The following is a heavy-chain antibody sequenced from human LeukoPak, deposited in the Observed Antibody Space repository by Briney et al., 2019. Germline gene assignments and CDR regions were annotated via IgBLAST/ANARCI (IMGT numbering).Heavy chain of an antibody. Sequence: GGSLRLSCAASGFTFSSYSMNWVRQAPGKGLELVSSITSGSSYIYYADSVKGRFTISRDNAKNSLYLQMNSLRAEDTAVNYCARARGYSYAFDYWGQGTLVTVSS. CDR2: ITSGSSYI. J-gene: IGHJ4*02. D-gene: IGHD5-18*01. CDR1: GFTFSSYS. V-gene: IGHV3-21*01. CDR3: ARARGYSYAFDY.